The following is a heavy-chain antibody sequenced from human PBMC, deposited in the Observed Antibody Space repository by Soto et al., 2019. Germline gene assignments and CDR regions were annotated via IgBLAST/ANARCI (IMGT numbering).Heavy chain of an antibody. CDR3: XXXXXXXXXXXXXXXYYFDS. J-gene: IGHJ4*02. CDR2: ISGSGTNT. V-gene: IGHV3-23*01. Sequence: EVHLLESGGGLVQPGGSLRLSCAATGFTFSSFAMTWXRXXXXXXXXXXXXISGSGTNTYYADSVKGRFTFSRDNSXXXXXXXXXXXXXXXXXXXXXXXXXXXXXXXXXXXXYYFDSWGQGTLLTVSS. CDR1: GFTFSSFA.